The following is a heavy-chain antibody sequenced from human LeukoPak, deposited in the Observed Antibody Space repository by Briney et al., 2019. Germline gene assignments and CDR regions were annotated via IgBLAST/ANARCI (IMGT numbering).Heavy chain of an antibody. V-gene: IGHV4-34*01. D-gene: IGHD4/OR15-4a*01. J-gene: IGHJ6*02. CDR2: MNHSGST. CDR1: GGSFSGYY. Sequence: SESLSLTCAVYGGSFSGYYWSWIRQPPGKGREWIGAMNHSGSTNYHPSLKSRVTISVDTSKDQFSLKLSSVTAADTAVYYCARGLDLSYGAYYYGMDVWGQGTTVTVSS. CDR3: ARGLDLSYGAYYYGMDV.